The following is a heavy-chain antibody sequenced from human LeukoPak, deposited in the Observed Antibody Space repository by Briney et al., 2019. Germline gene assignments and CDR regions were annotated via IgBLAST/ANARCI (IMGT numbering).Heavy chain of an antibody. J-gene: IGHJ4*02. CDR1: GYTFTGYY. CDR3: ARKYCYDSSGFDY. CDR2: INPNSGGT. D-gene: IGHD3-22*01. V-gene: IGHV1-2*02. Sequence: GASVKVSCKASGYTFTGYYMHWVRQAPGQGLEWMGWINPNSGGTNYAQKFQGRVTMTRDTSISTAYMELSRPRSDDTAVYYCARKYCYDSSGFDYWGQGTLVTVSS.